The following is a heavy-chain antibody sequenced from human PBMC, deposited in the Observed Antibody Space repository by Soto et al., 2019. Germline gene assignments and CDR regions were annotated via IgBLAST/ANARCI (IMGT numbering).Heavy chain of an antibody. V-gene: IGHV4-4*02. CDR3: AREGRAAAAGTSAFDI. D-gene: IGHD6-13*01. Sequence: QVQLQESGPGLVKPSGTLSLTCAVSSGSISSSNWWSWVRQPPGKGLEWIGEIYHSGSTNYNPSLQSRVTISVDKSKNQFSLKLSSVTAADTAVYYCAREGRAAAAGTSAFDIWGQGTMVTVSS. J-gene: IGHJ3*02. CDR1: SGSISSSNW. CDR2: IYHSGST.